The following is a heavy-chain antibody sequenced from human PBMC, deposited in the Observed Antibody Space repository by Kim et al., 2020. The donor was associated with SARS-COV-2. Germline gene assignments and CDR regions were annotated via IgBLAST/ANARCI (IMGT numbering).Heavy chain of an antibody. CDR2: IYYSGST. V-gene: IGHV4-59*13. J-gene: IGHJ5*02. D-gene: IGHD6-19*01. CDR1: GGSISSYY. Sequence: SETLSLTCTVSGGSISSYYWSWIRQPPGKGLEWIGYIYYSGSTNYNPSLKSRVTISVDTSKNQFSLKLSSVTAADTAVYYCARGDSSGWFKLPLHNWFDPWGQGTLVTVSS. CDR3: ARGDSSGWFKLPLHNWFDP.